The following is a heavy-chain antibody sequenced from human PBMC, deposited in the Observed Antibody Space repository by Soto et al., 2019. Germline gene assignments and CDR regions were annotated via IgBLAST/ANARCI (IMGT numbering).Heavy chain of an antibody. CDR1: GFTFSSYA. J-gene: IGHJ4*02. CDR2: ISGSGGTT. Sequence: EVQLLESGGGLVQPGRSLRLSCAASGFTFSSYAMSWVRQAPGKGLEWVSAISGSGGTTYYADSVKGRFTISRDNSKNTLCMQRNSLRAEGTAVYYCAKFFVETGGSSGWPWSFHYWGQGTLVTVSS. V-gene: IGHV3-23*01. D-gene: IGHD6-25*01. CDR3: AKFFVETGGSSGWPWSFHY.